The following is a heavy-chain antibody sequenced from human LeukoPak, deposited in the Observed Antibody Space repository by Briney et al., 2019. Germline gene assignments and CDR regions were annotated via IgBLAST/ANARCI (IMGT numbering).Heavy chain of an antibody. CDR2: INDSGGT. J-gene: IGHJ4*02. V-gene: IGHV4-34*01. CDR1: GGSFSSYY. D-gene: IGHD6-19*01. CDR3: ARGPRGAKSSGWYLLGFDY. Sequence: PSETLSLTCSVYGGSFSSYYCSWIPQPPGKGLEWIWEINDSGGTNYNPSPKSRFSISVDTPKTQFSLKLSSVTAADTAIYYCARGPRGAKSSGWYLLGFDYWGQGTLVTVSS.